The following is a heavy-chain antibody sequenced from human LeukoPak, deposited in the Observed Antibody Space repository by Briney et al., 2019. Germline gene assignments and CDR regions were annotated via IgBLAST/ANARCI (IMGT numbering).Heavy chain of an antibody. CDR1: GFTFSNYS. V-gene: IGHV3-30*02. J-gene: IGHJ4*02. CDR2: IRYDGSNK. CDR3: AKERDSSGYYWEYYFDY. D-gene: IGHD3-22*01. Sequence: PGGSLRLSCAASGFTFSNYSMNWVRQAPGKGLEWVAFIRYDGSNKYYADSVKGRFTISRDNSKNTLYLQMNSLRAEDTAVYYCAKERDSSGYYWEYYFDYWGQGTLVTVSS.